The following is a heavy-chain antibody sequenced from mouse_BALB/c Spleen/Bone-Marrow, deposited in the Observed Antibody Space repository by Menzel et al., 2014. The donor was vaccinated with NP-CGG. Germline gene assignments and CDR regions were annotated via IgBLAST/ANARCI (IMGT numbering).Heavy chain of an antibody. CDR1: GYAFSAYW. J-gene: IGHJ2*01. D-gene: IGHD1-2*01. CDR2: VYPGDGDT. CDR3: TRSTATFDY. Sequence: QVQLQQSGAELVRPGSSVNISCKASGYAFSAYWMNWVKQRPGQGLEWIGQVYPGDGDTNYNGKFKGKATLTADKSSSTAYMQLSSLTSEDSAVYFCTRSTATFDYWGQGTTLTVSS. V-gene: IGHV1-80*01.